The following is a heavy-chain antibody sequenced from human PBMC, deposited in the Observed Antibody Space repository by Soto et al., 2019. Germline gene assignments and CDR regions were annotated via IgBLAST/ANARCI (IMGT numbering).Heavy chain of an antibody. D-gene: IGHD6-13*01. CDR3: AREGVSSSWYNYYGMDV. Sequence: SETLSLTCNVSGDSMISYYWSWIRQSPGKGLEWIGYSYYSGTTDYNPSLNSRATISVDMSKNQFSLKLSSVTAADTAVYYCAREGVSSSWYNYYGMDVWGQGTTVTVSS. CDR2: SYYSGTT. V-gene: IGHV4-59*01. J-gene: IGHJ6*02. CDR1: GDSMISYY.